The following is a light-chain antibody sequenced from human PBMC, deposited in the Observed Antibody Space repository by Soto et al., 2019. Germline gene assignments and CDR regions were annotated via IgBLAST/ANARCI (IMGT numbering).Light chain of an antibody. V-gene: IGLV2-8*01. CDR1: SSDVGGYNY. J-gene: IGLJ1*01. CDR3: CSHGGNNV. Sequence: QSALTQPPSASGSPGQSVTISCTGTSSDVGGYNYVSWYQQHPGKAPKLMIYDVSKRPSGVPDRFSGSKSGNTASLTVSGLQAEDEADYYCCSHGGNNVFGTGTKLTGL. CDR2: DVS.